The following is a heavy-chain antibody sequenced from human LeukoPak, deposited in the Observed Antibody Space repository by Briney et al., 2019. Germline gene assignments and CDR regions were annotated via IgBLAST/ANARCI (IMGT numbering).Heavy chain of an antibody. CDR2: ISGRGGSA. D-gene: IGHD6-19*01. Sequence: GGSLRLSCAASGFTFSNAWMSWVRQASGKGLEWVSAISGRGGSAYYADSVKGRFTISRDNSRNSLSLQMNSLRAEDTALYYCAKTGYSSGWYRIWDYWGQGTLVTVSS. V-gene: IGHV3-23*01. CDR3: AKTGYSSGWYRIWDY. CDR1: GFTFSNAW. J-gene: IGHJ4*02.